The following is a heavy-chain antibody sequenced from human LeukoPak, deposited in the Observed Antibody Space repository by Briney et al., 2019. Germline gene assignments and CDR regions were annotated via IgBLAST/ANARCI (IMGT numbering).Heavy chain of an antibody. J-gene: IGHJ3*02. Sequence: PGGSLRLSCAASGFTLSSYSMNWVRQAPGKGLEWVSSISSSSSYIYYADSVKGRFTISRDNAKNSLYLQMNSLRPEHTAVYYCARDLRVVPRAFDIWGQGTMVTVSS. CDR1: GFTLSSYS. CDR2: ISSSSSYI. D-gene: IGHD3-22*01. CDR3: ARDLRVVPRAFDI. V-gene: IGHV3-21*01.